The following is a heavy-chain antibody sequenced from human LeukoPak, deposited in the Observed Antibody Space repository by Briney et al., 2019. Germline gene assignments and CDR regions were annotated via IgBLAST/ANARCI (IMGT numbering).Heavy chain of an antibody. Sequence: GGSLRLSCAASGFTFSGSAMHWVRQASGKGLEWVGRIRSKANSYATAYAASAKGRFTISRDDSKNTAYLQMNSLKTEDTAVYYCTRRVPATAGEFYGYWGQGTLVTVSS. CDR3: TRRVPATAGEFYGY. J-gene: IGHJ4*02. V-gene: IGHV3-73*01. CDR1: GFTFSGSA. CDR2: IRSKANSYAT. D-gene: IGHD2-2*01.